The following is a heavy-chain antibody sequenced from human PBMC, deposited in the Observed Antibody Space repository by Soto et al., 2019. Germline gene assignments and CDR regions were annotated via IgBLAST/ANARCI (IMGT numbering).Heavy chain of an antibody. Sequence: PSETLSLTCTVSGGSLGSYYWSWIRQPPGKGLEWIGYVFYTGRANYNASLKSRVSISLDTSNYQFSLKLSSVTAADTAVYYCAREGYGRGPTNPYCDRGMDVWGPGSTVTVCS. CDR2: VFYTGRA. CDR3: AREGYGRGPTNPYCDRGMDV. D-gene: IGHD5-18*01. CDR1: GGSLGSYY. J-gene: IGHJ6*02. V-gene: IGHV4-59*01.